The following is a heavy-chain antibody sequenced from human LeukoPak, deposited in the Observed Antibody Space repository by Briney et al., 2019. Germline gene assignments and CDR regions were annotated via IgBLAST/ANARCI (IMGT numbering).Heavy chain of an antibody. CDR2: IDPNSGGT. CDR1: GYTFTGYY. CDR3: ARFDFSTGGGDH. J-gene: IGHJ4*02. V-gene: IGHV1-2*02. D-gene: IGHD3-3*01. Sequence: GASVKVSCKASGYTFTGYYIHWVRQAPGQGLEWMGWIDPNSGGTKYAQKFQGRVTMTRDTAISTVYMDLNRLRSDDTAVYYCARFDFSTGGGDHWGQGTLVTVSS.